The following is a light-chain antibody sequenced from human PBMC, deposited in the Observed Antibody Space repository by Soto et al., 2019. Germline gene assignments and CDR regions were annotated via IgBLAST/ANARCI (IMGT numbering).Light chain of an antibody. CDR3: QQYDTLPH. J-gene: IGKJ3*01. Sequence: MTQSPATLSVSPGERATLSCRASQSVSTNLAWYQQKPGKAPKLLIYDASNLETGVPSRFSGSGSGTDFTFTISSLQPEDIATYYCQQYDTLPHFGPGTKVDIK. V-gene: IGKV1-33*01. CDR1: QSVSTN. CDR2: DAS.